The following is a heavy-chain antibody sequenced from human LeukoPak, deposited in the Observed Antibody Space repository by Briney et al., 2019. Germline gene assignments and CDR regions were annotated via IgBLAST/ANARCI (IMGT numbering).Heavy chain of an antibody. CDR3: AKDGAGDLEWLPPMDV. CDR1: GFTPSTYG. V-gene: IGHV3-23*01. Sequence: RRSLRPSCAVSGFTPSTYGMSWVRQAAGKGLEWVSAISGIVGSTYHTGSVKGRFTTSRDNSKNTLYLQMNSLRAEDTAVYDCAKDGAGDLEWLPPMDVWGQGTTVTVSS. D-gene: IGHD3-3*01. J-gene: IGHJ6*02. CDR2: ISGIVGST.